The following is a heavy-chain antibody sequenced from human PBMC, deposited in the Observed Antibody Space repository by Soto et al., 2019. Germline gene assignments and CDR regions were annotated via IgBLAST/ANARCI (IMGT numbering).Heavy chain of an antibody. J-gene: IGHJ2*01. CDR1: GFTFSSYA. D-gene: IGHD7-27*01. CDR2: ISGSGSST. V-gene: IGHV3-23*01. CDR3: AKRNWGGWYFDL. Sequence: EVQLLESGGGLVQPGGSLRLSCAASGFTFSSYAMSWVRQAPGKGLEWVSAISGSGSSTYYADSVKGRFTISRDNSKNTLYLQMNSLRAEDTAVYYCAKRNWGGWYFDLWGRGTLVTVSS.